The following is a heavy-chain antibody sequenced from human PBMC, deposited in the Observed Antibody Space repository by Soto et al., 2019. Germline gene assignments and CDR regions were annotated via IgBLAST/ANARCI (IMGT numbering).Heavy chain of an antibody. V-gene: IGHV4-59*01. CDR2: IYYSGST. CDR1: GGSISSYY. J-gene: IGHJ4*02. CDR3: ARRYDYYDSSGYYYYFDY. Sequence: LSLTCTVSGGSISSYYWSWIRQPPGKGLEWIGYIYYSGSTNYNPSLKSRVTISVDTSKNQFSLELSSVTAADTAVYYCARRYDYYDSSGYYYYFDYWGQGTLVTVSS. D-gene: IGHD3-22*01.